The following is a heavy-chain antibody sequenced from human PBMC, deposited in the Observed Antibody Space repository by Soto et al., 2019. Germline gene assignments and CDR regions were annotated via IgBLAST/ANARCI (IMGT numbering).Heavy chain of an antibody. Sequence: EVQLVESGGGLIQPGGSLRLSCAASGFSVSSKYMSWVRQAPEKGLEWVSVLYTGGTIFYTDSVKGRFTISRDNSKNTLYLQMSSLRAEDSAVYYCARGSKDSYPGSRIFDFWGRGTLVTVSS. V-gene: IGHV3-53*01. CDR3: ARGSKDSYPGSRIFDF. CDR2: LYTGGTI. J-gene: IGHJ4*02. CDR1: GFSVSSKY. D-gene: IGHD3-10*01.